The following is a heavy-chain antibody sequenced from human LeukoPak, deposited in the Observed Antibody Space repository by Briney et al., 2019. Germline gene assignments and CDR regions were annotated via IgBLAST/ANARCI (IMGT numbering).Heavy chain of an antibody. Sequence: SETLSLTCTVSGGSISSYYWSWIRQPAGKGLEWIGRIYTSGSTNYNPSLKSRVTMSVDTSKNQFSLKLSSVTAADTAVYYCARVPNYGDYAYYYYMDVWGKGTTVTVSS. CDR1: GGSISSYY. J-gene: IGHJ6*03. CDR3: ARVPNYGDYAYYYYMDV. D-gene: IGHD4-17*01. CDR2: IYTSGST. V-gene: IGHV4-4*07.